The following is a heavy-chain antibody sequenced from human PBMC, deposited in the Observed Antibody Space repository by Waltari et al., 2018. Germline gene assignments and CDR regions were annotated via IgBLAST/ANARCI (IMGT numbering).Heavy chain of an antibody. CDR1: GFSFSSHS. CDR2: IWPDGSDR. J-gene: IGHJ4*02. Sequence: EVPLVESGGGLVQPGGSLRPPCVASGFSFSSHSMTWRRQAPGKGLEWVANIWPDGSDRNHVDSVKGRFTISRDNAQNTLYLQMNSLRAEDTAVYYCARQDISVRSCPDYWGQGTLVTVSS. V-gene: IGHV3-7*01. D-gene: IGHD6-19*01. CDR3: ARQDISVRSCPDY.